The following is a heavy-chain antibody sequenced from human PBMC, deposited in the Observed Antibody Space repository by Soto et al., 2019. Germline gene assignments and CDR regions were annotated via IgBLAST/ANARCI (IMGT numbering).Heavy chain of an antibody. Sequence: QLQLQESGSGLVKPSQTMSLTCAVSGGSISSGGYSWSWIRQPPRKGLEWIGYIYNSGSTSYNPSLKRRVTISVDRSKNQFSLKLSSVTAADTPVYYCARVPGLWGRGTLVTVSS. CDR3: ARVPGL. V-gene: IGHV4-30-2*01. CDR2: IYNSGST. CDR1: GGSISSGGYS. J-gene: IGHJ2*01.